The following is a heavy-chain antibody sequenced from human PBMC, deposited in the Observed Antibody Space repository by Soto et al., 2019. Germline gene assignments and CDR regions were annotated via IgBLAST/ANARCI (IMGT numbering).Heavy chain of an antibody. J-gene: IGHJ4*02. CDR2: ISGSGGST. Sequence: GGSLRLSCAASGFTFSSYAMSWVRQAPGKGLEWVSAISGSGGSTYYADSVKGRFTISRDNSKNTLYLQMNSLRAEDTAVYYCAKDHYYDSSGYFANWGQGALVTVSA. D-gene: IGHD3-22*01. V-gene: IGHV3-23*01. CDR3: AKDHYYDSSGYFAN. CDR1: GFTFSSYA.